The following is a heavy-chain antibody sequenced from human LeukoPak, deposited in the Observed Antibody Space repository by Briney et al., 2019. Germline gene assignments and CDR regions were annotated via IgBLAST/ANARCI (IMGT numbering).Heavy chain of an antibody. D-gene: IGHD2-15*01. V-gene: IGHV3-30*18. J-gene: IGHJ4*02. CDR2: ISYDGSNK. Sequence: GGSLRLSCAASGFTFSSYSINWVRQAPGKGLEWVAVISYDGSNKYYADSVKGRFTISRDNSKNTLYLQMNSLRAEDTAVYYCAKDSAPYCSGGSCYGKLRDPDYYFDYWGQGTLVTVSS. CDR1: GFTFSSYS. CDR3: AKDSAPYCSGGSCYGKLRDPDYYFDY.